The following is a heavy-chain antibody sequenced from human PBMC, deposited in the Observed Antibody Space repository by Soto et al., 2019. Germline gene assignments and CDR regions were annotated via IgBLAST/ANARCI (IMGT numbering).Heavy chain of an antibody. D-gene: IGHD1-26*01. CDR2: IIPILGIA. V-gene: IGHV1-69*02. Sequence: QVQLVQSGAEVKKPGSSVKVSCKASGGTFSSYTISWVRQAPGQGLEWMGRIIPILGIANYAQKFQGRVTITADKSTSTAYMELSSLRSEDTAVYYCAFLPPRREWELLGGIDVWGQGTTVTVSS. CDR1: GGTFSSYT. J-gene: IGHJ6*02. CDR3: AFLPPRREWELLGGIDV.